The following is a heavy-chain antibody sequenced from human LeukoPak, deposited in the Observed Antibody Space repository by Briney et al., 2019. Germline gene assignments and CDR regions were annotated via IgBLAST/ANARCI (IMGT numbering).Heavy chain of an antibody. CDR3: ARDLYSSSPGYFDL. J-gene: IGHJ2*01. V-gene: IGHV1-18*01. Sequence: ETSVKVSCKASGYTFTSYGISWVRQAPGQGLEWMGWISAYNGNTNYAQKLQGRVTMTTDTSTSTAYMELRSLGSDDTAVYYCARDLYSSSPGYFDLWGRGTLVTVSS. D-gene: IGHD6-6*01. CDR2: ISAYNGNT. CDR1: GYTFTSYG.